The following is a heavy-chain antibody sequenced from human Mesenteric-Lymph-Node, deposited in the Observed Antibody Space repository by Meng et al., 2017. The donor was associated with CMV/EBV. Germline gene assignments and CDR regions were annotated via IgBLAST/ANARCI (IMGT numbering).Heavy chain of an antibody. CDR2: IYYRGST. CDR1: GGSISSSDYY. J-gene: IGHJ4*02. D-gene: IGHD5-24*01. Sequence: SETLSLTCTVSGGSISSSDYYWVWIRQPPGKGLEWIGSIYYRGSTYYNPSLKSRVTISVDTSKNQFSLKLSSVTAADTAVYYCARISRWLQAFDYWGQGTLVTVSS. V-gene: IGHV4-39*07. CDR3: ARISRWLQAFDY.